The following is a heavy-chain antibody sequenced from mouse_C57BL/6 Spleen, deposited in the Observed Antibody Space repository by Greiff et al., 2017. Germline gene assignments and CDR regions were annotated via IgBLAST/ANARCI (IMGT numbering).Heavy chain of an antibody. CDR2: IWRGGST. V-gene: IGHV2-5*01. CDR1: GFSLTSYG. J-gene: IGHJ4*01. D-gene: IGHD1-1*01. CDR3: AKEDYYGRKGYAMDY. Sequence: QVQLQQSGPGLVQPSQSLSITCTVSGFSLTSYGVHWVRQSPGKGLEWLGVIWRGGSTDYNAAFMSRLSITKDNSKSQVFFKMNSLQADDTAIYYCAKEDYYGRKGYAMDYWGQGTSGTVSS.